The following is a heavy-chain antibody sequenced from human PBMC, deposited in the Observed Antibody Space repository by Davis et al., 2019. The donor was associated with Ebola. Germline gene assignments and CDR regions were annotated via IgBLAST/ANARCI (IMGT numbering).Heavy chain of an antibody. CDR3: AKGGYCSSTSCYTDAFDI. CDR2: ISGSGGST. Sequence: GESLKISCAASGFTFSSYAMSWVRQAPGKGLEWVSAISGSGGSTYYAGSVKGRFTISRDNSKNTLYLQMNSLRAEDTAVYYCAKGGYCSSTSCYTDAFDIWGQGTMVTVSS. D-gene: IGHD2-2*02. J-gene: IGHJ3*02. CDR1: GFTFSSYA. V-gene: IGHV3-23*01.